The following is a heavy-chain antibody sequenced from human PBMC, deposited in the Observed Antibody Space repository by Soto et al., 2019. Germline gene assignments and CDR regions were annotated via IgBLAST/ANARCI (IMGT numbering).Heavy chain of an antibody. V-gene: IGHV1-69*01. CDR1: GGTFSSYA. CDR2: IIPIFGTA. CDR3: AREAVVPALGGYYYYGMDV. J-gene: IGHJ6*02. D-gene: IGHD2-2*01. Sequence: QVQLVQSGAEVKKPGSSVKVSCKASGGTFSSYAISWVRQAPGQGLEWMGGIIPIFGTANYAQKFQGRVTIPAEESTSTAYMVLSSLRSEDTAVYYCAREAVVPALGGYYYYGMDVWGQGTTVTVSS.